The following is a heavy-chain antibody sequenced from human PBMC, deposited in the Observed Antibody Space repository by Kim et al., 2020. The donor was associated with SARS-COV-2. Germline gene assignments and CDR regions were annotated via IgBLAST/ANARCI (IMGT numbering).Heavy chain of an antibody. Sequence: SETLSLTCTVSGGSISSYYWSWIRQPPGKGLEWIGYIYYSGSTNYNPSLKSRVTISVDTSKNQFSLKLSSVTAADTAVYYCARRSFEYQLLYGHYYYYMDVWGKGTTVTVSS. D-gene: IGHD2-2*02. J-gene: IGHJ6*03. CDR1: GGSISSYY. CDR2: IYYSGST. V-gene: IGHV4-59*08. CDR3: ARRSFEYQLLYGHYYYYMDV.